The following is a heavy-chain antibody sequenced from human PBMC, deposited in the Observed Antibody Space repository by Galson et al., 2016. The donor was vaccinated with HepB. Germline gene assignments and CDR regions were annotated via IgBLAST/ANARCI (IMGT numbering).Heavy chain of an antibody. D-gene: IGHD4-17*01. CDR3: ARGGYWTTVGVFDS. CDR2: TYYRSQWYY. CDR1: GDSVSSDRAT. J-gene: IGHJ4*02. V-gene: IGHV6-1*01. Sequence: ISGDSVSSDRATWNWFRQSPSRGLEWLGRTYYRSQWYYDYAVSVKSRMTITPDTSKNQFSLHLDSVTPDETAAYFCARGGYWTTVGVFDSWGQGTHVTVSS.